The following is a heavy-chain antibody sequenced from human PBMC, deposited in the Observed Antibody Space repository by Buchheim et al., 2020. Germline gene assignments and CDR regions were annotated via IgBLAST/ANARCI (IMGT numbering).Heavy chain of an antibody. Sequence: QVRLVESGGGVVQPGGSLRLSCVASGFTFKSYAMYWVRQVPGLGLQWVAAIAQTGDSKYFADSVRGRFTISSDNSNNTVYLEMSSLKVEDTALYYCARDMYSSDYYIKTFDSWGQGT. CDR2: IAQTGDSK. CDR1: GFTFKSYA. J-gene: IGHJ4*02. CDR3: ARDMYSSDYYIKTFDS. D-gene: IGHD6-19*01. V-gene: IGHV3-30-3*01.